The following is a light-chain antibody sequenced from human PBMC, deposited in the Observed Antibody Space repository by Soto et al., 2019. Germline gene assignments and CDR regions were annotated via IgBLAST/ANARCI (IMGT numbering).Light chain of an antibody. V-gene: IGKV3-20*01. CDR2: GAS. J-gene: IGKJ5*01. CDR1: QSVSNNY. Sequence: EIVLTQSPGTLSLSPGARAPLSCRASQSVSNNYLAWYQQNPGQAPRLLIYGASNRATGIPARFSGSGSGTEFTLTISGLQSEDFAVYYCQTYDSWPLFGQGTRLEIK. CDR3: QTYDSWPL.